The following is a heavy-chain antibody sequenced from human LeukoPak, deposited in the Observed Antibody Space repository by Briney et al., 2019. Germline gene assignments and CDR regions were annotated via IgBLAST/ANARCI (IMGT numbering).Heavy chain of an antibody. J-gene: IGHJ4*02. Sequence: SETLSLTCTVSGDSISSYYWTWIRQSAAKGLEWIGRIYASGTTNYNPSLKSRVTMSIDTSKNQFSLKLSSVTAADTAVYYCARVVRGDFFDYWGQGTLVTVSS. CDR3: ARVVRGDFFDY. CDR2: IYASGTT. D-gene: IGHD3-10*01. CDR1: GDSISSYY. V-gene: IGHV4-4*07.